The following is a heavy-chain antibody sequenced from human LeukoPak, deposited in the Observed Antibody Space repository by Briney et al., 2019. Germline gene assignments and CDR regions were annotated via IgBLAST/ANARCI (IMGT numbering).Heavy chain of an antibody. V-gene: IGHV1-8*01. Sequence: ASVKVSCKASGYTFTNHDINWVRQASGQGLEWMGWMHSNSGNTGYAQKLQGRVSMTTNPSISTAYMELSSLRSEDTAIYYCARGVRDYYDSSGNYDAFDIWGQGTMVTVSS. CDR2: MHSNSGNT. CDR1: GYTFTNHD. J-gene: IGHJ3*02. CDR3: ARGVRDYYDSSGNYDAFDI. D-gene: IGHD3-22*01.